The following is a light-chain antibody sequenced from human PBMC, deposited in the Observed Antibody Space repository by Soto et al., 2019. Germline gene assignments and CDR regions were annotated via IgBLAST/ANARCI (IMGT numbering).Light chain of an antibody. Sequence: DIQMTQSPSSLSASVGDRVTITCRASQSISSYLHWYQQKSGKAPQLLIYAASSLQSGVPSKFSGSGSGTDFTLTISSLQPEDVATYYCQQSYSTPWTFGQGTKVEI. CDR2: AAS. V-gene: IGKV1-39*01. CDR3: QQSYSTPWT. CDR1: QSISSY. J-gene: IGKJ1*01.